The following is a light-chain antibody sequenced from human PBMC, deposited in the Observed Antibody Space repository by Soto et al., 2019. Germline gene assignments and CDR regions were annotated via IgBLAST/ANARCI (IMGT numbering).Light chain of an antibody. V-gene: IGLV2-18*02. CDR2: DVS. CDR3: SSYTSSSTYV. Sequence: QSALTQPPSVSGSPGQSVAISCTGSSSDVGSSNGVSWYQQPPGTAPKLMIYDVSNRPFGVPDRFSGSKSGNTASLTISGLQAEDEADYYCSSYTSSSTYVFGTGTKVTVL. J-gene: IGLJ1*01. CDR1: SSDVGSSNG.